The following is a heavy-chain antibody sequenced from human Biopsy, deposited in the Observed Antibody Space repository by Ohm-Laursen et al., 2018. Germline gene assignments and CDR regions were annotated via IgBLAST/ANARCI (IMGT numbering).Heavy chain of an antibody. Sequence: ASVKVSCKASGYVFINYLVHWVRQAPGQGLEWMGKINPSGGTVAYAHKFQGRVSMTRDTSTSTIYMDLSSLRYEDTALYYCTRDIGPWGDYSFEYWGQGTLVTVSS. CDR2: INPSGGTV. V-gene: IGHV1-46*01. D-gene: IGHD4-11*01. CDR1: GYVFINYL. CDR3: TRDIGPWGDYSFEY. J-gene: IGHJ4*02.